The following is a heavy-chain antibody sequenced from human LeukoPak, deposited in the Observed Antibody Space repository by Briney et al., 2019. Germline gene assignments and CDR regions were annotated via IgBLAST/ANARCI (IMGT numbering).Heavy chain of an antibody. V-gene: IGHV3-23*01. CDR2: ISTTGGTT. CDR3: AKDDAWLQYGN. CDR1: GLTFSSYG. Sequence: GGSLRLSCAASGLTFSSYGMSWVRQAPGRGLEWVSAISTTGGTTYYADSVRGRFTISRDNSKGTVYLQMNSLRPEDTAVYYCAKDDAWLQYGNWGRGTLVTVSS. D-gene: IGHD5-24*01. J-gene: IGHJ4*02.